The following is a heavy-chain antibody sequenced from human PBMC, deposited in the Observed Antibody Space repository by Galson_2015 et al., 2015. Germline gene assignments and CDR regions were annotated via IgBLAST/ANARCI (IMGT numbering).Heavy chain of an antibody. Sequence: ETLSLTCTVSGGSISSYYWSWIRQPPGKGLEWIGYIYYSGSTNYNPSLKSRVTISVDTSKNQFSLKLSSVTAADTAVYYCARDYGMDVWGQGTTVTVSS. CDR3: ARDYGMDV. CDR2: IYYSGST. J-gene: IGHJ6*02. V-gene: IGHV4-59*01. CDR1: GGSISSYY.